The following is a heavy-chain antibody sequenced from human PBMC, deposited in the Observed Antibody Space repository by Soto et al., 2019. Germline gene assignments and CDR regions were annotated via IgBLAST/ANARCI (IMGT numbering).Heavy chain of an antibody. D-gene: IGHD6-19*01. V-gene: IGHV1-18*01. CDR3: ARDPVYSSVWYADY. CDR2: ISTYSGNT. CDR1: GYTFTTYD. Sequence: QVQLVQSGAEVKKPGASVKVSCKASGYTFTTYDISWVRQAPGQGLEWMGWISTYSGNTNYAQKFQGRVTLTTDTSTSTAYMELRSLRSDDTAVYYCARDPVYSSVWYADYWGQGTLVTVSS. J-gene: IGHJ4*02.